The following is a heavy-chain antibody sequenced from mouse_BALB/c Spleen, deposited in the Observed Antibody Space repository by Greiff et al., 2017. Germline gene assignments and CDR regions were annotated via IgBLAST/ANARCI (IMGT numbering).Heavy chain of an antibody. D-gene: IGHD2-14*01. CDR3: GRDRYDRGNFDY. Sequence: EVKLMESGPELVKPGASVKISCKASGYSFTGYFMNWVKQSHGKSLEWIGRINPYNGDTFYNQKFKGKATLTVDKSSSTAHMELLSLTSEDSAVYYCGRDRYDRGNFDYWGQGTTLTVSS. CDR1: GYSFTGYF. V-gene: IGHV1-37*01. CDR2: INPYNGDT. J-gene: IGHJ2*01.